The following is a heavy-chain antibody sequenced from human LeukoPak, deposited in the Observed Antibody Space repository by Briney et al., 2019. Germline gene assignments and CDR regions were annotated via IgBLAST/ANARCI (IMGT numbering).Heavy chain of an antibody. CDR2: ISAYNGNT. D-gene: IGHD1-26*01. V-gene: IGHV1-18*04. J-gene: IGHJ4*02. CDR3: ARDRTMGELLYDPAFDY. Sequence: ASVKVSCKASGYTFTSYGISWVRQAPVQGLEWMGWISAYNGNTNHAQKLQGRVTMTTDTSTSTAYMELRSLRSDDTAVYYCARDRTMGELLYDPAFDYWGQGTLVTVSS. CDR1: GYTFTSYG.